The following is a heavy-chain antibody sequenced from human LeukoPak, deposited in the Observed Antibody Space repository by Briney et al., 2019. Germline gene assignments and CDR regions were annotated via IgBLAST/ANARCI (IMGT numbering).Heavy chain of an antibody. CDR2: IYYSGST. CDR1: GGSISSGGYY. CDR3: AARSIFGVVIIL. D-gene: IGHD3-3*01. V-gene: IGHV4-31*03. J-gene: IGHJ4*02. Sequence: PSETLSLTCTVSGGSISSGGYYWSWIRQHPGKGLEWIGYIYYSGSTYYNPSLKSRVTISVDTSKNQFSLKLSSVTAADTAVYYCAARSIFGVVIILWGQGTPVTVSS.